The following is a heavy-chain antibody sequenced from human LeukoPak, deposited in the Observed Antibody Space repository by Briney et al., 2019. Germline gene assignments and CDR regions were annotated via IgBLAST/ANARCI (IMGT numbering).Heavy chain of an antibody. Sequence: GRSLRLSCAASGFTFDDYAMHWVRQAPGKGLEWVSGISWNSGSIGYADSVKGRFTISRDNAKNSLYLQMNSLRAEDTAVYYCARTGGVYAFDIWGQGTMVTVSS. V-gene: IGHV3-9*01. D-gene: IGHD3-16*01. CDR2: ISWNSGSI. CDR1: GFTFDDYA. CDR3: ARTGGVYAFDI. J-gene: IGHJ3*02.